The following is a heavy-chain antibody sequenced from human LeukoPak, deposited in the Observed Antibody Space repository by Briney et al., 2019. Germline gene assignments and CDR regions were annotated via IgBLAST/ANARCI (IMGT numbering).Heavy chain of an antibody. Sequence: GGSLRLSCAASGFTFSSYAMHWVRQAPGKGLEWVAVISYDGSNKYYADSVKGRFTISRDNSKNTLYLQMNSLRAEDTAVYYCARASQTRSGYYNDYWGRGTLVTVSS. CDR3: ARASQTRSGYYNDY. V-gene: IGHV3-30-3*01. CDR2: ISYDGSNK. J-gene: IGHJ4*02. CDR1: GFTFSSYA. D-gene: IGHD3-3*01.